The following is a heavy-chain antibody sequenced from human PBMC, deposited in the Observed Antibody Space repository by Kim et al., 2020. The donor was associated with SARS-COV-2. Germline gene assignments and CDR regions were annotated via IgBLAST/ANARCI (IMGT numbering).Heavy chain of an antibody. CDR2: IYSGGST. D-gene: IGHD3-9*01. V-gene: IGHV3-53*01. CDR1: GFTVSSNY. J-gene: IGHJ6*02. CDR3: VKIKGTTYYDILTGYRYYYYGMDV. Sequence: GGSLRLSCAASGFTVSSNYMSWVRQAPGKGLEWVSVIYSGGSTYYADSVKGRFTISRDNSKNTLYLQMNSLRAEDTAVYYCVKIKGTTYYDILTGYRYYYYGMDVWGQGTTVTVSS.